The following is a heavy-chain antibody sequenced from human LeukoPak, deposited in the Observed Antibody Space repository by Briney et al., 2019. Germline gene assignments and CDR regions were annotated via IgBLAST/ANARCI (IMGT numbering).Heavy chain of an antibody. CDR1: GFTVSNSY. D-gene: IGHD5-24*01. CDR3: AKDGGNGYSHDAFDI. Sequence: GGSLRLSCVASGFTVSNSYMNWVRQAPGKGLEWLAVIWNDGSQKYYADSVKGRFAVSRDNSKNTLFLQVNSLRVEDTAIYYCAKDGGNGYSHDAFDIWGQGTMVTVSS. CDR2: IWNDGSQK. J-gene: IGHJ3*02. V-gene: IGHV3-33*06.